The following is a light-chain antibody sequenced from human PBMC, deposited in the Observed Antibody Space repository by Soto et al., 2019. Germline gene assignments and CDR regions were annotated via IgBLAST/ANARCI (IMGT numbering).Light chain of an antibody. Sequence: QSVLTQPASVSGSPGQSIAISCTGTTSDVGAYNYVSWYQQHPGKAPKLMIYQVSHRPSGVSNRFSGSKSGNTASLTISGLQAEDEADYYCSSYTSSTTYVFGTGTKVTVL. J-gene: IGLJ1*01. CDR1: TSDVGAYNY. CDR3: SSYTSSTTYV. V-gene: IGLV2-14*01. CDR2: QVS.